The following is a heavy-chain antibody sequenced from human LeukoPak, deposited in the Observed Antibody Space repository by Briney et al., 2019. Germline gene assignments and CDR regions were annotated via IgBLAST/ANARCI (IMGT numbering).Heavy chain of an antibody. Sequence: SETLSLTCAVYGGSFSGYYWSWIRQPPGKGLEWIGEINHSGSTNYNPSHKSRVTISVDTSKNQFSLKLSSVTAADTAVYYCARYSVVPAATAVMDVWGQGTTVTVSS. D-gene: IGHD2-2*01. CDR3: ARYSVVPAATAVMDV. CDR1: GGSFSGYY. J-gene: IGHJ6*02. V-gene: IGHV4-34*01. CDR2: INHSGST.